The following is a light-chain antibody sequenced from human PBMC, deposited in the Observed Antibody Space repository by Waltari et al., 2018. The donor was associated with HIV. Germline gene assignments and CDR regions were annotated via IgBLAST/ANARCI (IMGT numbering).Light chain of an antibody. CDR1: QSVTPN. Sequence: IVMTPSPATLSVSPGERAILSCRASQSVTPNLAWYQQKPGQAPRLLIYGASTRATGIPARFSGSGSGTGFTLTISSLQSEDFAIYYCQQYNNWPPEDTFGQGTKLEIK. V-gene: IGKV3-15*01. J-gene: IGKJ2*01. CDR2: GAS. CDR3: QQYNNWPPEDT.